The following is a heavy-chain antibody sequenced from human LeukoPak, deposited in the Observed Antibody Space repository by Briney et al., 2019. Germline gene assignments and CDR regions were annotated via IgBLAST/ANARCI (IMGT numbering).Heavy chain of an antibody. CDR3: AKDRGYTVTTADY. V-gene: IGHV3-74*01. Sequence: YPGGSLRLSCAASGFTFSAYWMNWVRQGPGKGLVWVARVDTDGSTVNYADSVKGRFTISRDNSKNTLYLQMNSLRAEDTAVYYCAKDRGYTVTTADYWGQGTLVTVSS. J-gene: IGHJ4*02. D-gene: IGHD4-17*01. CDR1: GFTFSAYW. CDR2: VDTDGSTV.